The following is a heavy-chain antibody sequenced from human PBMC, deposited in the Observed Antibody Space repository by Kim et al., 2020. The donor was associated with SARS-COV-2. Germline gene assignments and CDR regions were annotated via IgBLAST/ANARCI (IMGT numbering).Heavy chain of an antibody. V-gene: IGHV5-51*01. Sequence: GASLKISCQGSGYKFINYWIGWVRQVPGKGLEWVGIIYPSDADTRYSPSFQGQVNISVDKSINTAYLQWSSLKASDTATYYCACLGGYFKEFDHWGQGTLVTVSS. J-gene: IGHJ4*02. CDR3: ACLGGYFKEFDH. CDR2: IYPSDADT. D-gene: IGHD3-22*01. CDR1: GYKFINYW.